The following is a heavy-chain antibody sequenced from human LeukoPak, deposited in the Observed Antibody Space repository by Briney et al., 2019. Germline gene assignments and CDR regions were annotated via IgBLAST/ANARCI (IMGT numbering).Heavy chain of an antibody. J-gene: IGHJ5*02. CDR3: ARYYPPGTYYGSGSYINCFDP. CDR1: GFTVSRYW. Sequence: GESLTLSCAASGFTVSRYWMHWVRQAPGKGLEWVSTIGGGGAATYYADSVKGRFTISRDNSKNMLYLQMNSLRAEDTAVYYCARYYPPGTYYGSGSYINCFDPWGQGTLVTVSS. D-gene: IGHD3-10*01. CDR2: IGGGGAAT. V-gene: IGHV3-23*01.